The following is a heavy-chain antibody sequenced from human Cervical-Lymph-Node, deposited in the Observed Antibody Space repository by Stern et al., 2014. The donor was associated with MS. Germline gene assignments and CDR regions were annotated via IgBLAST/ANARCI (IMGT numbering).Heavy chain of an antibody. CDR2: ISTDTGGA. CDR3: ARDRGSHSDY. D-gene: IGHD1-26*01. V-gene: IGHV1-2*02. CDR1: GYSFTAYF. Sequence: VQLVESGAELKKPGASVTVSCKASGYSFTAYFIHWVRQAPGQGLEWMGLISTDTGGANYAQRFQGRVTMTRDTSISTTYMELSRLRPDDTAVYYCARDRGSHSDYWGQGTLVTVSS. J-gene: IGHJ4*02.